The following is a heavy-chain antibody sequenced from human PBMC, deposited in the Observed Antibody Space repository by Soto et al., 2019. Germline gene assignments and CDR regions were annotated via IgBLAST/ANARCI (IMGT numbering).Heavy chain of an antibody. CDR1: GFTFSSYA. V-gene: IGHV3-23*01. Sequence: EVQLLESGGGLVQPGGSLRLSCAASGFTFSSYAMSWVRQAPGKGLEWVSAISGSGGSTYYADSVKGRFTISRDNSKNTLYLQMNSLSAEDTAVYYCARGFDIVGATLDYWGQGTLVTVSS. J-gene: IGHJ4*02. CDR2: ISGSGGST. D-gene: IGHD1-26*01. CDR3: ARGFDIVGATLDY.